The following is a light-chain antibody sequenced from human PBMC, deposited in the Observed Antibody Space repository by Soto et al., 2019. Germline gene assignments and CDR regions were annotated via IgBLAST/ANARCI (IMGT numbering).Light chain of an antibody. CDR2: GAS. V-gene: IGKV3-15*01. CDR1: QNVFSN. J-gene: IGKJ5*01. CDR3: QQYNLWPPIT. Sequence: EIVMTQSPGTLSVSPGERATLSCRASQNVFSNVAWYQQRPGQPPRLLISGASTRATGVSARFSASGSGTDVTLTITSLQSEDFAVYYCQQYNLWPPITFGQGTRLEIK.